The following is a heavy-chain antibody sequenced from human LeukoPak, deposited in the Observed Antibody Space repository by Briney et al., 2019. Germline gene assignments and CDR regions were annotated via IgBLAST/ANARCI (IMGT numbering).Heavy chain of an antibody. Sequence: AAVTVSCKASGYTFTGYYMHWVRQAPGQGLEWMGWINPNSGGTNYAQKFQGRVTMTRDTSISTAYMELSRLRSDDTAVYYCAREVVAAALDYWGQGTLVTVPS. D-gene: IGHD6-13*01. CDR2: INPNSGGT. CDR1: GYTFTGYY. CDR3: AREVVAAALDY. J-gene: IGHJ4*02. V-gene: IGHV1-2*02.